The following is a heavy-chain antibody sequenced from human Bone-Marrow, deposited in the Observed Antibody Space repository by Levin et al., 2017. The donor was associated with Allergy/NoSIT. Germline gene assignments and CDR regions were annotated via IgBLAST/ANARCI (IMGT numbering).Heavy chain of an antibody. V-gene: IGHV4-59*01. CDR2: IYYSGST. Sequence: SQTLSLTCTVSGGSISSFYWSWIRPPPGKGLEWIGYIYYSGSTNYNPSLKSRVTISVDTSKNQFSLKLSSVTAADTAVYYCARDPRGAVAGFDYWGQGTLVTVSS. CDR1: GGSISSFY. CDR3: ARDPRGAVAGFDY. J-gene: IGHJ4*02. D-gene: IGHD6-19*01.